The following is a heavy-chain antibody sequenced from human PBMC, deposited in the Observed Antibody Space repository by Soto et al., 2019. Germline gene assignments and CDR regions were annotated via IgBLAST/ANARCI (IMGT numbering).Heavy chain of an antibody. CDR2: ISYDGSNN. Sequence: QVQLVESGGGVVQPGRSPRLSCAASGFTFSSYGMHWVCQAPGKGLEWVAVISYDGSNNYYADSVKGRFTISRDNSKNTLYLQMNRLRAEDTAEYYCAKYHPGYYMDVWGKGTTVTVSS. CDR1: GFTFSSYG. J-gene: IGHJ6*03. V-gene: IGHV3-30*18. D-gene: IGHD1-1*01. CDR3: AKYHPGYYMDV.